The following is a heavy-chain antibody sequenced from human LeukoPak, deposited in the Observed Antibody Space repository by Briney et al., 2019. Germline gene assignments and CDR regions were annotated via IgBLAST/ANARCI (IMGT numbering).Heavy chain of an antibody. Sequence: PGGSLRLSCAASGFTFSSYSMNWVRHAPGKGLGWVSSISSSIYIYYADSVTGRFTISRDNAKNSLYLRMNSLRAEDTAVYYCARDKHCCDSRAFDIWGQGTMVTVSP. CDR2: ISSSIYI. CDR1: GFTFSSYS. D-gene: IGHD3-22*01. J-gene: IGHJ3*02. V-gene: IGHV3-21*01. CDR3: ARDKHCCDSRAFDI.